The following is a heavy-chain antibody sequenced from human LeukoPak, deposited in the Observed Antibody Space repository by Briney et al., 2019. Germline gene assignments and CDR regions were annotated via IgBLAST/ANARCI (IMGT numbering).Heavy chain of an antibody. V-gene: IGHV4-30-2*01. CDR2: IYHSGST. D-gene: IGHD6-13*01. J-gene: IGHJ5*02. Sequence: SQTLSLTCAVSGGSISSGGYSWRWIRQPPGKGLEWIGYIYHSGSTYYNPSLKSRVTISVDRSKNQFPLKLSSVTAADTAVYYCAREVVTSSSWYLSGGWFDPWGQGTLVTVSS. CDR1: GGSISSGGYS. CDR3: AREVVTSSSWYLSGGWFDP.